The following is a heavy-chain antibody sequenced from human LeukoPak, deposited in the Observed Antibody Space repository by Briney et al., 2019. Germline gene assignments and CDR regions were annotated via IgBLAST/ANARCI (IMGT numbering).Heavy chain of an antibody. CDR1: GYTFTGYY. Sequence: ASVKVSCKASGYTFTGYYMHWVRQAPGQGLEWMGWINPNSGGTNYAQKFQGRVTMTRDTSISTAYMELSRLRSDDTAVYYCAVTMIVVVAPFDYWGQGTLVTVSS. V-gene: IGHV1-2*02. CDR3: AVTMIVVVAPFDY. D-gene: IGHD3-22*01. J-gene: IGHJ4*02. CDR2: INPNSGGT.